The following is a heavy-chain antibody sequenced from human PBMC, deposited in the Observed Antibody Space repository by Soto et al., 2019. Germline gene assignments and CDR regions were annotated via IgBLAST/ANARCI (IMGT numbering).Heavy chain of an antibody. Sequence: GGSLRLSCAASGFTFSSYAMSWVRQAPGKGLEWVSAISGSGGSTYYADSVKGRFTISRDNSKNTLYLQMNSLRAEDTAVYYCAKVVKDTAMVTLFFNYWGQGTLVTVSS. CDR3: AKVVKDTAMVTLFFNY. CDR1: GFTFSSYA. V-gene: IGHV3-23*01. CDR2: ISGSGGST. D-gene: IGHD5-18*01. J-gene: IGHJ4*02.